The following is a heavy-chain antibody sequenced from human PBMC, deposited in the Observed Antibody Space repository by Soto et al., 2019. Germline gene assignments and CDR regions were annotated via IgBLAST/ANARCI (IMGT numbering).Heavy chain of an antibody. D-gene: IGHD3-16*01. CDR3: XXXXXWGEGAPFDI. J-gene: IGHJ3*02. CDR1: GFSLSTSGVG. Sequence: QITLKESGPTLVKPTQTLTLTCIFSGFSLSTSGVGVGWIRQPPGKALEWLAVIYWDDDKRYSPSLKSRVTITRDTSKNQVVFTMTNMDPEDXXXXXXXXXXXWGEGAPFDIWGQGTKVTVSS. CDR2: IYWDDDK. V-gene: IGHV2-5*02.